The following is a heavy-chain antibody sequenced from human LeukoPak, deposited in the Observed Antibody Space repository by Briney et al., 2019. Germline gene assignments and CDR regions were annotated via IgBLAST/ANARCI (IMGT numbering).Heavy chain of an antibody. CDR1: GGTFSSYA. J-gene: IGHJ4*02. Sequence: ASVKVSCKTSGGTFSSYAISWVRQAPGQGLEWMGAIIPIFGTANYAQKFQGRVTITADESTSTAYMELSSLRSEDTAVYYCARKAGSTGYYIFDYWGQGTLVTASS. CDR2: IIPIFGTA. V-gene: IGHV1-69*13. D-gene: IGHD3-9*01. CDR3: ARKAGSTGYYIFDY.